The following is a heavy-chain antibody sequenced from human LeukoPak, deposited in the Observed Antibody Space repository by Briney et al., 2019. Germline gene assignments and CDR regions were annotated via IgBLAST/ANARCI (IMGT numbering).Heavy chain of an antibody. J-gene: IGHJ4*02. CDR3: ARDIGDYYGSGSYWLL. Sequence: ASVKVSCKASGYTFTGYYMHWVRQAPGQGLEWMGWINPNSGGTNYAQKFQGRVTMNRDTSINTAYMEVSSLRSDDTAVYYCARDIGDYYGSGSYWLLWGQGTLVTVAS. V-gene: IGHV1-2*02. CDR1: GYTFTGYY. D-gene: IGHD3-10*01. CDR2: INPNSGGT.